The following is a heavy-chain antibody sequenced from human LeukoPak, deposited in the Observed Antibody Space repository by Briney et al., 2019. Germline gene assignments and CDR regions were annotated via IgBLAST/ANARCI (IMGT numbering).Heavy chain of an antibody. D-gene: IGHD3-16*01. J-gene: IGHJ4*02. CDR1: RFTLSIYG. Sequence: GGSLRHSCAASRFTLSIYGMSWVRQAPGKGLESVSSISSSSSYIYYADSVKGRFTISRDNAKNSLYLQMNSLRAEDTAVYYCARDRATYYDYVWGSSPSAYFDYWGQGTLVTVS. CDR2: ISSSSSYI. CDR3: ARDRATYYDYVWGSSPSAYFDY. V-gene: IGHV3-21*01.